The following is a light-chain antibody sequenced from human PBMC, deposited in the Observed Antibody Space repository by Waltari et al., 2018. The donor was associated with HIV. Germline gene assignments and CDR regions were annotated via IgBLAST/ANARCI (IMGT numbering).Light chain of an antibody. CDR3: YSRDTSGIHFV. V-gene: IGLV3-10*01. CDR2: DDT. CDR1: ALPQKY. J-gene: IGLJ1*01. Sequence: SYELTQPPSVSVSPGQTARITCSGDALPQKYAYWYQQKSGQAPILVIYDDTKRPSGIPERFSGSTSGTMATLTISGAQVEDEADYYCYSRDTSGIHFVFGTGTKVTVL.